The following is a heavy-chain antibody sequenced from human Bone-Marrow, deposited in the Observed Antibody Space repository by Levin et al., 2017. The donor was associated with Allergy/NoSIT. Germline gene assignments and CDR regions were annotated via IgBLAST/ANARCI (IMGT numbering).Heavy chain of an antibody. CDR3: ALGGAAAA. J-gene: IGHJ5*02. CDR2: IKSKRTGGST. D-gene: IGHD6-13*01. CDR1: GFPFGDYA. Sequence: SCTTSGFPFGDYAMSWFRQTPGEAPEWLGYIKSKRTGGSTKYAESLKGRFSISRDDSMGTAYLQLSSLNVEDTGMYYCALGGAAAAWGPGTLVTVSS. V-gene: IGHV3-49*03.